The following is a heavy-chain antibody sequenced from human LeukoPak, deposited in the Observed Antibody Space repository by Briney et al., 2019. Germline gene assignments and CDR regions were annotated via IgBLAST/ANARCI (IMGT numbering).Heavy chain of an antibody. CDR3: AKDGGDLSGLLWFGESDD. Sequence: PGGSLRFSCAASGFTFDDYAMHWVRQAPGKGLEWGCLISGDGSITYYTDSVKGRFTISRDSSKNSLYLQMNSLRTEDTALYYCAKDGGDLSGLLWFGESDDWGQGTLVTVSS. CDR2: ISGDGSIT. V-gene: IGHV3-43*02. D-gene: IGHD3-10*01. CDR1: GFTFDDYA. J-gene: IGHJ4*02.